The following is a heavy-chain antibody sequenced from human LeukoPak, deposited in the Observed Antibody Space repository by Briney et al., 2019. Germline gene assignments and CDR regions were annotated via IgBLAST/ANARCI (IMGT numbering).Heavy chain of an antibody. CDR3: ARGPIAAAGSPYSLDY. J-gene: IGHJ4*02. Sequence: PSETLSLTCTVSGGSISSSSYYWGWIRQPPGKGLEWIGSIYYSGSTYYNPSLKSRVTISVDTSKNQFSLKLSSVTAADTAVYYCARGPIAAAGSPYSLDYWGQGTLVTVSS. CDR2: IYYSGST. CDR1: GGSISSSSYY. V-gene: IGHV4-39*07. D-gene: IGHD6-13*01.